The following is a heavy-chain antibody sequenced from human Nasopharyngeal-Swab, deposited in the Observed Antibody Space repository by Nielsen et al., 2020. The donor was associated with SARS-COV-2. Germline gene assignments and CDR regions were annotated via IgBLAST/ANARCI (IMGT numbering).Heavy chain of an antibody. CDR2: INPNSGGT. V-gene: IGHV1-2*06. Sequence: ASVKVSCKASGYTFTGYYMHWVRQAPGQGLEWMGRINPNSGGTNYAQKFQGRVTMTRDTSISTAYMELSSLRSEDTAVYYCARVPTVGGDYTDGDHWFDPWGQGTLVTVSS. CDR1: GYTFTGYY. J-gene: IGHJ5*02. CDR3: ARVPTVGGDYTDGDHWFDP. D-gene: IGHD4-17*01.